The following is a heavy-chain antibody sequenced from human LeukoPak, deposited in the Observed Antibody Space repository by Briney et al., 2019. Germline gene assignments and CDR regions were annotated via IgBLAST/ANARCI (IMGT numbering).Heavy chain of an antibody. CDR3: ARQRIRHDAFDI. CDR2: IFPGDSET. J-gene: IGHJ3*02. CDR1: GYSFSSYW. Sequence: GESLKISCKASGYSFSSYWIGWVRQMSGKGLEWMGIIFPGDSETRYSPSFQGHVSISADKSITTAYLQWSSLKASDTAMYYCARQRIRHDAFDIWGQGTMVTVSS. V-gene: IGHV5-51*01.